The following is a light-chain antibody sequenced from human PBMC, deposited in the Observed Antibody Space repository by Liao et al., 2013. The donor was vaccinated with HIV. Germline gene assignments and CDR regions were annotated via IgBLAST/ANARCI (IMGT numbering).Light chain of an antibody. V-gene: IGLV3-25*03. J-gene: IGLJ1*01. Sequence: SYELTQPPSVSVSPGQTARITCSGDALPKQYAYWYQQKAGQAPVQVIYKDSERPSGIPERFSGSSSGTTVTLTISGVQAEDEADYYCQSADSSGTYVFGTGTKVTVL. CDR3: QSADSSGTYV. CDR2: KDS. CDR1: ALPKQY.